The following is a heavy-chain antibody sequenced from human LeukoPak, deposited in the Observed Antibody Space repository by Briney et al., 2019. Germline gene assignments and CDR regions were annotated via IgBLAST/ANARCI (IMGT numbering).Heavy chain of an antibody. V-gene: IGHV4-59*01. CDR2: IYYSGST. CDR3: ARGRSSLLYYYYGMDV. Sequence: SQTLSLTCTVSGGSISSYYWSWIRQPPGKGLEWIGYIYYSGSTNYNPSLKSRVTISVDTSKNQFSLKPSSVTAADTAVYYCARGRSSLLYYYYGMDVWGQGTTVTVSS. J-gene: IGHJ6*02. CDR1: GGSISSYY. D-gene: IGHD3-3*01.